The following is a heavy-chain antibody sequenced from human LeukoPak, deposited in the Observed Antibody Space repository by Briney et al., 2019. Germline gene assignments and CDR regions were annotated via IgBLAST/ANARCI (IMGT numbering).Heavy chain of an antibody. V-gene: IGHV3-23*01. CDR2: ITGSGGNT. CDR3: AKDFDSRALNWFDP. J-gene: IGHJ5*02. D-gene: IGHD3-22*01. Sequence: PGGSLRLSCAASGFSFSSYGVSWVRQGPGKGLEWVSTITGSGGNTDYADSVKGRFTISRDNSKNTLYLQMHSLRAEDTAVYYCAKDFDSRALNWFDPWGQGTLVTVSS. CDR1: GFSFSSYG.